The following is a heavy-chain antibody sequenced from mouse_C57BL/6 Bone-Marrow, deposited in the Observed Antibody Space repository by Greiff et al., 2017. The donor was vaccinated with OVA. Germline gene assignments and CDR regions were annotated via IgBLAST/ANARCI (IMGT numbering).Heavy chain of an antibody. CDR2: IDPSDSYT. Sequence: QVQLQQPGAELVKPGASVKLSCKASGYTFTSYWMQWVKQRPGQGLEWIGEIDPSDSYTNYNQKFKGKATLTVDTSSSTAYMQLSSLTSEDSAVYYCARWGYYYGSTDWYFDVWGTGTTVTVSS. CDR3: ARWGYYYGSTDWYFDV. CDR1: GYTFTSYW. J-gene: IGHJ1*03. D-gene: IGHD1-1*01. V-gene: IGHV1-50*01.